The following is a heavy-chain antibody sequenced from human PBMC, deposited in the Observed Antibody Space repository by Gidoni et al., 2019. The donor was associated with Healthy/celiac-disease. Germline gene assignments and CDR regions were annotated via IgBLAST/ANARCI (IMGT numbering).Heavy chain of an antibody. D-gene: IGHD3-9*01. V-gene: IGHV3-21*01. CDR3: ARGLRYFDWLLPKPDFDY. J-gene: IGHJ4*02. CDR2: ISGRSSYI. Sequence: EVQLVESGGGLVKPGGSLRISCAASGFTFRSYRMNWVRQAPGKGLEWVSSISGRSSYISYADSVKGRFTISRDNAKNSLYLQMNSLRAEDTAVYYCARGLRYFDWLLPKPDFDYWGQGTLVTVSS. CDR1: GFTFRSYR.